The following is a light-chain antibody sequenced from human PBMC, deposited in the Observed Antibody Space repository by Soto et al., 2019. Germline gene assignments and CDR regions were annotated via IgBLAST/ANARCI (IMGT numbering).Light chain of an antibody. CDR1: SSNIGSGYD. J-gene: IGLJ2*01. CDR3: QSYDSSLSAVV. V-gene: IGLV1-40*01. Sequence: QSALTQPPSVSGAPGQRVTISCTGSSSNIGSGYDVHWYQQLPGTAPKLLIYVNSNRPSGVPDRFSGSKSDTSASLAITGLQAEDEADYYCQSYDSSLSAVVFGAGTKLTVL. CDR2: VNS.